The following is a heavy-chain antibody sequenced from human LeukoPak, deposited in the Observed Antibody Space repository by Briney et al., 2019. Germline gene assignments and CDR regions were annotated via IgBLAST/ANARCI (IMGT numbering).Heavy chain of an antibody. CDR1: GGSFSGYY. D-gene: IGHD3-10*01. J-gene: IGHJ4*02. V-gene: IGHV4-34*01. CDR3: ARTRGWKNYYGSGSYYLDY. CDR2: INHSGST. Sequence: SETLSLTCAVYGGSFSGYYWSWIRQPPGKGLEWIGEINHSGSTNYNPSLKSRVTISVDTSKNQFSLKLSSVTAADTAVYYCARTRGWKNYYGSGSYYLDYWGQGTLVTVSS.